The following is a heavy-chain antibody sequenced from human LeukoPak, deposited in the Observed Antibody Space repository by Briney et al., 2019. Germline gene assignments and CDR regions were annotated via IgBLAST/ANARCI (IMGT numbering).Heavy chain of an antibody. J-gene: IGHJ3*02. CDR1: GYTLTSYH. V-gene: IGHV1-46*01. CDR2: IDPSGVTT. D-gene: IGHD1-14*01. Sequence: ASVKVSCKASGYTLTSYHIHWVRQAPGQGLEWMGIIDPSGVTTNYAQNFQGRVTMTRDTSTSTVYMEVSSLRSEDTAVYYCATPNNIDAFDIWGQGTMVTVSS. CDR3: ATPNNIDAFDI.